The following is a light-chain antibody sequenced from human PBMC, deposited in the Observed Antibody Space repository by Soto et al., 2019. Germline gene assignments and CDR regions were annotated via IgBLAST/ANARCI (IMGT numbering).Light chain of an antibody. CDR3: AAWDDSLSWV. V-gene: IGLV1-44*01. J-gene: IGLJ3*02. CDR1: SSNIGSNT. Sequence: QSVLTQPPSASGTPGQRVTISCSGSSSNIGSNTVNWYQQLPGTAPKPLIFSNNQRPSGVPDRFSGSKSGTSASLAISGLQPEDEADYYCAAWDDSLSWVFGGGTQLTVL. CDR2: SNN.